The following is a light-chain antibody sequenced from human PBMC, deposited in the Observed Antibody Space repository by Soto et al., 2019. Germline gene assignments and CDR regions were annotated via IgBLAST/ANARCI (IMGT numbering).Light chain of an antibody. CDR2: DVS. CDR1: SSDVGGYNY. Sequence: QSVLTQAASVSGSPGQSITLSCPGTSSDVGGYNYVSWYQQHPGKAPKLMIYDVSNRPSGVSNRFSGSKSGNTASLTISGLQAEDEADYYCSSYTSSSTLVFGTGTKVNVL. CDR3: SSYTSSSTLV. V-gene: IGLV2-14*01. J-gene: IGLJ1*01.